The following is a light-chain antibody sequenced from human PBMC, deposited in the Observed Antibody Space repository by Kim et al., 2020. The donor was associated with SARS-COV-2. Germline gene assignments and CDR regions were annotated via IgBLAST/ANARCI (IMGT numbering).Light chain of an antibody. Sequence: SYELTQPLSVSVALGQTARITCGGNNIGSKNVHWYQQKPGQAPVLVIYRYSNRPSGIPERFSGSNSGNTATLTISRAQAGDEADYYCQVWDSSTYV. CDR1: NIGSKN. CDR2: RYS. J-gene: IGLJ1*01. V-gene: IGLV3-9*01. CDR3: QVWDSSTYV.